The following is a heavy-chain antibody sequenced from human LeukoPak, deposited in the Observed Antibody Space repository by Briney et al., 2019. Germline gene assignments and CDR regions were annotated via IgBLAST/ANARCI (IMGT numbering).Heavy chain of an antibody. V-gene: IGHV4-59*01. CDR3: ASKWELRN. CDR1: GGSISSYY. D-gene: IGHD1-26*01. Sequence: PSETLSLTCTVSGGSISSYYWSWIRQPPGKGLEWIGYIYYSGSTNYNPPLKSRVTISVDTSKNQFSLKLSSVTAADTAVYYCASKWELRNWGQGTLVTVSS. CDR2: IYYSGST. J-gene: IGHJ4*02.